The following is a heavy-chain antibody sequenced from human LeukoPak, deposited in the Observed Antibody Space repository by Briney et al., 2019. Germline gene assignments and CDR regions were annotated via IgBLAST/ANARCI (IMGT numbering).Heavy chain of an antibody. CDR1: GGSISTYY. CDR3: ARHSCSSTSCYAVVDWFDP. Sequence: SETLSLTCAVSGGSISTYYWSWIRQPPGKGLEWIGYIYYGGNTYYNPSLKSRVTISVDTSKNQFSLKLRSVTAVDTAVYYCARHSCSSTSCYAVVDWFDPLGQGTLVTVSS. D-gene: IGHD2-2*01. J-gene: IGHJ5*02. V-gene: IGHV4-59*08. CDR2: IYYGGNT.